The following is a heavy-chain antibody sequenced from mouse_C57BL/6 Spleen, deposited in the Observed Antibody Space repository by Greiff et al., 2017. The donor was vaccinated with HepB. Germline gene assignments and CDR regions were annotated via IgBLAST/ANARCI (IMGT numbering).Heavy chain of an antibody. CDR3: ARSYYDYDAWFAY. V-gene: IGHV1-39*01. CDR2: INPNYGTT. D-gene: IGHD2-4*01. CDR1: GYSFTDYN. J-gene: IGHJ3*01. Sequence: VQLKESGPELVKPGASVKISCKASGYSFTDYNMNWVKQSNGKSLEWIGVINPNYGTTSYNQKFKGKATLTVDQSSTTAYMQLNRLTSEDSAVYYCARSYYDYDAWFAYWGQGTLVTVSA.